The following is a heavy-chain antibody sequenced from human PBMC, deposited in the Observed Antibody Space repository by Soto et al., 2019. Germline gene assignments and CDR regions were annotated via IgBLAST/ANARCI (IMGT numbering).Heavy chain of an antibody. D-gene: IGHD3-16*01. CDR1: GFIFTNYG. CDR3: GREGWESRSARIEF. V-gene: IGHV3-23*01. Sequence: EVQLLESGGGLVQSGGSLRLSCAASGFIFTNYGMSWVRQAPGRGLEWVSTISGSGGDTDYADSVKGRFTISRDNSRNTVSLQMNTLRGEDTGVYYCGREGWESRSARIEFWGEGSLVAVST. J-gene: IGHJ4*02. CDR2: ISGSGGDT.